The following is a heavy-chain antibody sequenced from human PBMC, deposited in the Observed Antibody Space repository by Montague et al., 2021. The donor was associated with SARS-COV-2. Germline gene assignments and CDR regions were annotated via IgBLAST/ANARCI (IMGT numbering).Heavy chain of an antibody. CDR3: ARGVYNRVIFVVSPRYYFDS. J-gene: IGHJ4*02. CDR2: VSHPGSA. Sequence: SETLSLTCAVYTEAFNGYYWTWMRQQPGGGLEWTGEVSHPGSAKYNPSLKRRVTISVDTYRKQDSLRLTSVTAADTATYYCARGVYNRVIFVVSPRYYFDSWGQGNMVAVSA. V-gene: IGHV4-34*01. D-gene: IGHD3-9*01. CDR1: TEAFNGYY.